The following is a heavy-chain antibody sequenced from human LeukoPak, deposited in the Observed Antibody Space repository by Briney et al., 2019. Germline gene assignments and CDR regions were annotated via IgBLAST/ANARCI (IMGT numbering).Heavy chain of an antibody. Sequence: TLSLTCAVSGGSISSGDFPWSWIRQPPGKGLEWIGCIFHTGHTSYNPSLKSRVTISVDMSKNQLSLRLTSVTAADTAVYYCARGFYGAGSHFDYWGQGTLVTVST. CDR3: ARGFYGAGSHFDY. D-gene: IGHD3-10*01. CDR2: IFHTGHT. CDR1: GGSISSGDFP. V-gene: IGHV4-30-2*01. J-gene: IGHJ4*02.